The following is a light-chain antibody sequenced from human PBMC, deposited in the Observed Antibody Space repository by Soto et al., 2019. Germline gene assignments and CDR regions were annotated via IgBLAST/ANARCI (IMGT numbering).Light chain of an antibody. CDR2: GAS. V-gene: IGKV3-20*01. Sequence: ERVWKQSPGTLSLSPGERATLSCRASQSVSSHLIWYQQRPGQAPRLLIYGASSRATGIPDRFSGSGSGTDFTLIISRLEPEDFAVYYCQQYGNSFVGFGQGTKV. J-gene: IGKJ1*01. CDR3: QQYGNSFVG. CDR1: QSVSSH.